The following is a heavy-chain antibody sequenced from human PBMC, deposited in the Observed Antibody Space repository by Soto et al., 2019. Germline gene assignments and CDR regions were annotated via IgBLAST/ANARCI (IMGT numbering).Heavy chain of an antibody. CDR3: AGTQPDYSNYA. J-gene: IGHJ4*02. CDR1: GYTFTSYG. CDR2: ISAYNGNT. D-gene: IGHD4-4*01. V-gene: IGHV1-18*01. Sequence: ASVNVSCKASGYTFTSYGISWVRQAPGQGLEWMGWISAYNGNTNYAQKLQGRVTMTTDTSTSTAYMELRSLRSDDTAVYYCAGTQPDYSNYAWGQGTLVTVSS.